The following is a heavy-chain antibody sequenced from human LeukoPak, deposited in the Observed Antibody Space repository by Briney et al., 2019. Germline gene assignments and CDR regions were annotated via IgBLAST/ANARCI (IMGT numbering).Heavy chain of an antibody. CDR2: IYSGDST. Sequence: GGSLRLSCAVSGFTVITNSWTWVRQAPGKGLEWVSVIYSGDSTYYADSVQGRFVISRDISKNTVDLQLSCLRVEDTAVYYCARLLRSSDLTPYAFDSWGQGTMVTVSS. CDR1: GFTVITNS. D-gene: IGHD3-3*01. V-gene: IGHV3-66*04. CDR3: ARLLRSSDLTPYAFDS. J-gene: IGHJ3*02.